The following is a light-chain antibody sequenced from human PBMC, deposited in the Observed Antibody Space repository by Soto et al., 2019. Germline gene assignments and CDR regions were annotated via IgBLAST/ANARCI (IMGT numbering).Light chain of an antibody. CDR2: EVS. V-gene: IGLV2-14*01. CDR3: SSYTSSSTLV. CDR1: SSDVGGYNY. Sequence: QSALTQPASVSGSPGQSITLSCTGTSSDVGGYNYVSWYQQHPGKAPKLRIYEVSNRPSGVSNRFSGSKSGNTASLTISGLQAEDEAYYYCSSYTSSSTLVFGGGTQLTVL. J-gene: IGLJ2*01.